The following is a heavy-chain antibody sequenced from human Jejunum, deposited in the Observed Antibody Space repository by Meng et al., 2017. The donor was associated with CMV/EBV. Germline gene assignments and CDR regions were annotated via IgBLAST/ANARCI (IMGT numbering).Heavy chain of an antibody. D-gene: IGHD6-13*01. J-gene: IGHJ5*02. CDR3: ARDMTSTWYGGSDL. CDR2: INANTGDT. Sequence: KAYGYTFTGHYMHWVRQAPGQGLDWMGWINANTGDTNYAQKFQGRVTMTRDTSTTTAYMDLSSLTSDDAAVYYCARDMTSTWYGGSDLWGQGTLVTVSS. CDR1: GYTFTGHY. V-gene: IGHV1-2*02.